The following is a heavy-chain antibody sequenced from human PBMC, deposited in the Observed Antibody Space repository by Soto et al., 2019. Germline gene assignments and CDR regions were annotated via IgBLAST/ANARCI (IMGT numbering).Heavy chain of an antibody. D-gene: IGHD2-15*01. CDR1: GFTFSDYY. Sequence: PGGSLRLSCAASGFTFSDYYMSWIRQAPGKGLEWVSYISSSGRTIYYADSVKGRFTISRDNIKNSLYLQMENLRIDDTALYYCAKDTHFVIDYWGQGTLVTVSS. CDR2: ISSSGRTI. V-gene: IGHV3-11*01. CDR3: AKDTHFVIDY. J-gene: IGHJ4*02.